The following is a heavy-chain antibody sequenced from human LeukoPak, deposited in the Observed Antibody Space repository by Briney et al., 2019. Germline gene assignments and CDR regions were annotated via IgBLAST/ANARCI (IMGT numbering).Heavy chain of an antibody. CDR2: MNSDGSST. V-gene: IGHV3-74*01. CDR3: AKHRSGIAASGSNY. CDR1: GFTFSRYW. D-gene: IGHD6-13*01. J-gene: IGHJ4*02. Sequence: GGSLRLSCTASGFTFSRYWMHWVRQAPGEGLVWVSRMNSDGSSTTYADSVKGRFTISRDNAKNTLYLQMNNLRVEDTAVYYCAKHRSGIAASGSNYWGQGTLVSVSS.